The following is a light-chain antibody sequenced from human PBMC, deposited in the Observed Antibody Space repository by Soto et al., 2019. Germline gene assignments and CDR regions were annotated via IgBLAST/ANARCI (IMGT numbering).Light chain of an antibody. Sequence: QSALTQPPSASGSPGQSVTISCTGTSSDIGVYDFVSWYQQHPGKAPKVIIYQVNKRPSGVPDRFSGSKSGNTASLTVSGLRPEDEADYFCSSYTSSSTRVFGGGTKLTVL. CDR2: QVN. CDR3: SSYTSSSTRV. CDR1: SSDIGVYDF. J-gene: IGLJ3*02. V-gene: IGLV2-8*01.